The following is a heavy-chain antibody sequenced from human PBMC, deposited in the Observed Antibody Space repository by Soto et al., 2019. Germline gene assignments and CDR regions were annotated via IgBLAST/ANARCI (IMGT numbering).Heavy chain of an antibody. J-gene: IGHJ6*02. CDR1: GDSMSTYY. CDR2: IYYSGST. CDR3: ARDRRYYGMDV. V-gene: IGHV4-59*01. Sequence: PSETLSLTCSVSGDSMSTYYWSWIRQPPGKGLEWIGYIYYSGSTNYNPSLKSRVTISVDTSKNQFSLKLTSVTAADTAVYYCARDRRYYGMDVWGQGTTVTVSS.